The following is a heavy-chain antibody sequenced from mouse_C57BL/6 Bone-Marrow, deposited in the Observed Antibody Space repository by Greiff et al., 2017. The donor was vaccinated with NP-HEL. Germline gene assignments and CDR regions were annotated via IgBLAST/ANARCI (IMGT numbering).Heavy chain of an antibody. CDR1: GYTFTDYY. D-gene: IGHD2-2*01. CDR3: ARLRVTTDYAMDY. J-gene: IGHJ4*01. CDR2: ITPNNGGT. Sequence: VQLQQSGPELVKPGASVKISCKASGYTFTDYYMTWVKQSHGKSLEWIGDITPNNGGTSYNQKFKGKATLTVDKSSSTAYMEISSLTSEDSAVYYCARLRVTTDYAMDYWGQGTSVTVSS. V-gene: IGHV1-26*01.